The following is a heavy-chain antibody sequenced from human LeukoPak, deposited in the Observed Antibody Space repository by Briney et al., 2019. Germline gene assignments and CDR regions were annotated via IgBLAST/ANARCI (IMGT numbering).Heavy chain of an antibody. CDR3: ARGPHQRWNYGRLYNWFDP. V-gene: IGHV1-8*03. CDR2: MNPNSGNT. Sequence: ASVKVSCKASGYTFTSYDINWVRQATGQGLEWMGWMNPNSGNTGYAQKFQGRVTITRNTSISTAYMELSSLRSEDTAVYYCARGPHQRWNYGRLYNWFDPWGQGTLVTVSS. D-gene: IGHD1-7*01. J-gene: IGHJ5*02. CDR1: GYTFTSYD.